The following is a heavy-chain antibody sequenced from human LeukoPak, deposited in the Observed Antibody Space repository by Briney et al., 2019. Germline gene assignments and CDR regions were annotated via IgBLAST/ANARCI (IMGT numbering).Heavy chain of an antibody. CDR3: ARAKQGVPAAALCDF. CDR2: ISYDGSNK. Sequence: PGGSLRLSCAASGFTFSSYGMHWVRQAPGKGLEWVAVISYDGSNKYYADSVKGRFTISRDNSKNTLYLQMNSLRAEDTAVYYCARAKQGVPAAALCDFWGQGTLVTVSS. J-gene: IGHJ4*02. CDR1: GFTFSSYG. V-gene: IGHV3-30*03. D-gene: IGHD2-2*01.